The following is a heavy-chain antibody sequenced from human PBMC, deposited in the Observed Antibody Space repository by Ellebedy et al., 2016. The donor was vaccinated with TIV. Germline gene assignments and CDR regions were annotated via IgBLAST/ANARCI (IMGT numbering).Heavy chain of an antibody. V-gene: IGHV3-23*01. CDR1: GFTFSSYA. CDR3: AKGSPDYYVWGSYRLGYAFDI. CDR2: ISGSGGST. D-gene: IGHD3-16*02. J-gene: IGHJ3*02. Sequence: GGSLRLSCAASGFTFSSYAMSWVRQAPGKGLEWVSAISGSGGSTYYADSVKGRFTISRDNSKNTLYLQMNSLRAEDTAVYYCAKGSPDYYVWGSYRLGYAFDIWGQGTMVTVSS.